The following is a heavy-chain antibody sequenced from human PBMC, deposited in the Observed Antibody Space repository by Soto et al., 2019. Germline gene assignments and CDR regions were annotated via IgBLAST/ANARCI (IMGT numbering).Heavy chain of an antibody. D-gene: IGHD3-22*01. CDR3: AAKIDYDSSGVDPAHDY. CDR1: GFTFTSSA. V-gene: IGHV1-58*01. Sequence: SVKVSCKASGFTFTSSAVQWVRQARGQRLEWIGWIVVGSGNTNYAQKFQERVTITRDMSTSTAYMELSSLRSEDTAVYYCAAKIDYDSSGVDPAHDYWGQGTLVTVSS. J-gene: IGHJ4*02. CDR2: IVVGSGNT.